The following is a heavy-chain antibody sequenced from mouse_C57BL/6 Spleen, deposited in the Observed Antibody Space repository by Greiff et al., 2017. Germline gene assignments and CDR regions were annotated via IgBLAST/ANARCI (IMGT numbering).Heavy chain of an antibody. Sequence: EVMLVESGGGLVKPGGSLKLSCAASGFTFSDYGMHWVRQAPEKGLEWVAYISSGSSTIYYADTVKGRFTISRDNAKNTLFLQMTSLRSEDTAMYYCARPTGTDWYFDVWGTGTTVTVSS. CDR1: GFTFSDYG. CDR3: ARPTGTDWYFDV. V-gene: IGHV5-17*01. J-gene: IGHJ1*03. D-gene: IGHD4-1*01. CDR2: ISSGSSTI.